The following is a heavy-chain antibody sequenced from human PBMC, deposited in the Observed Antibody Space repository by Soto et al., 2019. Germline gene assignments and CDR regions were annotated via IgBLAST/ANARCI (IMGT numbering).Heavy chain of an antibody. CDR3: ARGGDYFDSSGHYILGL. CDR1: GGAFSGFA. V-gene: IGHV1-69*01. CDR2: ILTIFRTP. Sequence: QVQLVQSGAEVKKPGSSVKVSCKASGGAFSGFAFSWVRQAPGQGLEWMGGILTIFRTPNYAQNFQGILTITADESTTTAYMELSSLRSEDTAVYYCARGGDYFDSSGHYILGLWGKGNLVTVSS. J-gene: IGHJ4*02. D-gene: IGHD3-22*01.